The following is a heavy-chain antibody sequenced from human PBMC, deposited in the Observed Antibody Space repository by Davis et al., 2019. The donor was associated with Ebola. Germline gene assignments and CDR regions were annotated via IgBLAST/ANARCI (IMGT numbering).Heavy chain of an antibody. CDR3: ARQGRKGIDVDYGMDV. CDR1: GYYFTSYW. Sequence: GESLKISCKGSGYYFTSYWISWVRQMPGRGLEWMGRIDPSDSKTDYSPSFQGHVTISVDKSISTVYLQWSSLKASDTAMYYCARQGRKGIDVDYGMDVWGQGTTVTVSS. J-gene: IGHJ6*02. D-gene: IGHD2-21*01. V-gene: IGHV5-10-1*01. CDR2: IDPSDSKT.